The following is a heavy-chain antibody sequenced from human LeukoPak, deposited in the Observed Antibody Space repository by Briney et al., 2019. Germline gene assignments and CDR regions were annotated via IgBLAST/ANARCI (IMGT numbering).Heavy chain of an antibody. CDR3: ARDSAYYYYYYGMDV. Sequence: SETLSLTCTVSGGSISSGGYYWSWIRQHPGKGLEWIGYIYYSGSTYYNPSLKSRVTISVDTSKNQFSLKLSSVTAADTAVHYCARDSAYYYYYYGMDVWGQGTTVTVSS. CDR2: IYYSGST. V-gene: IGHV4-31*03. J-gene: IGHJ6*02. CDR1: GGSISSGGYY.